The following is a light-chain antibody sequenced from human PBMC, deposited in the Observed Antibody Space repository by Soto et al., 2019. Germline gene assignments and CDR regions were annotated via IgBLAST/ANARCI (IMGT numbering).Light chain of an antibody. V-gene: IGKV3-15*01. CDR3: QQYNNWWT. CDR2: GAS. Sequence: EIAMTQSPAILSVSPGERATLSCRASQSVRSDLAWYQQRPGQAPRLLIYGASTRATGIPARFSGSGSGTEFTLTISSLQSEDFALYYCQQYNNWWTFGQGTKVDIK. CDR1: QSVRSD. J-gene: IGKJ1*01.